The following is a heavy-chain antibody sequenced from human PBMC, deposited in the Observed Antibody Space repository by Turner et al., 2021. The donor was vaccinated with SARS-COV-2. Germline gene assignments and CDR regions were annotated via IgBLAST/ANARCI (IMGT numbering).Heavy chain of an antibody. V-gene: IGHV3-7*03. D-gene: IGHD6-13*01. CDR3: AKMASSSWYFDY. J-gene: IGHJ4*02. CDR1: GFTFSSYW. CDR2: IKQDGSAK. Sequence: EVLLLESGGGSVQLGGSVGLFCAASGFTFSSYWMSWVRQAPGKGLEWVANIKQDGSAKFYVDSVKGRFTISRDNAKNSLYLQMNSLRAEDTAVYYCAKMASSSWYFDYWGQGTLVTVSS.